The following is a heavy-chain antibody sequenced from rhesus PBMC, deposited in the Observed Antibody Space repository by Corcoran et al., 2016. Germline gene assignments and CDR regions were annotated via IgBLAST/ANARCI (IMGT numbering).Heavy chain of an antibody. Sequence: EVQLVQSGAEMKKPGASVKISCKASGYTFTDYYLHWVRQAPGKGLELMGLIDPEDGETIHAQKFQDIVTITADTSTDTAYMELSSLRSEDTAVYYCATRGGWTYFDYWGQGVLVTVSS. V-gene: IGHV1-111*02. CDR3: ATRGGWTYFDY. CDR1: GYTFTDYY. J-gene: IGHJ4*01. CDR2: IDPEDGET. D-gene: IGHD6-37*01.